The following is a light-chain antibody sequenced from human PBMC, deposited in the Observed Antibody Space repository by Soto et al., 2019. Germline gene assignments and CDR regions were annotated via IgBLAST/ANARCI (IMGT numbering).Light chain of an antibody. V-gene: IGKV3-15*01. J-gene: IGKJ1*01. CDR2: GAS. Sequence: EIVMTQSPAPLSVSPGERATLSCRSSQCVSSDLAWYQQKPGQAPRLLIYGASTRAAGIPDRFSGSGSGTDFTLTISSLQSEDFAVYYCHQYNNWPPWTFGQGTKVEIK. CDR1: QCVSSD. CDR3: HQYNNWPPWT.